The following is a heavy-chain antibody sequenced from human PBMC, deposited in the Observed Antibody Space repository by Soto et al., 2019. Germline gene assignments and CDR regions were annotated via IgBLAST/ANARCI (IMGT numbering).Heavy chain of an antibody. CDR2: ISYDGSNK. D-gene: IGHD6-19*01. CDR1: GFTFSCYG. CDR3: AKDLDSGWGIGYYYYGMDV. V-gene: IGHV3-30*18. J-gene: IGHJ6*02. Sequence: QVQLVESGGGVVQPGRSLRLSCAASGFTFSCYGMHWVRQAPGKGLEWVAVISYDGSNKYYADSVKGRFTISRDNSKNTLYLQMNSLRAEDTAVYYCAKDLDSGWGIGYYYYGMDVWGQGTTVTVSS.